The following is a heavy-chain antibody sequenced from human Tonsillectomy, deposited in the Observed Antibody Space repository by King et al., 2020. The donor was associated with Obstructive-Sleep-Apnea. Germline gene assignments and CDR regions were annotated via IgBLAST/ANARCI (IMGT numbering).Heavy chain of an antibody. CDR3: AKDQDGFGELC. V-gene: IGHV3-33*06. Sequence: QLVQSGGGVVQPGRSLRLSCAASGFTFSSYGMHWVRQAPGKGLEWVAVIWYDGSNKYYADSVKGRFTISRDNSKNTLYLQMYSLRAEDTAVYYCAKDQDGFGELCWGQGTLVTVSS. CDR1: GFTFSSYG. J-gene: IGHJ4*02. D-gene: IGHD3-10*01. CDR2: IWYDGSNK.